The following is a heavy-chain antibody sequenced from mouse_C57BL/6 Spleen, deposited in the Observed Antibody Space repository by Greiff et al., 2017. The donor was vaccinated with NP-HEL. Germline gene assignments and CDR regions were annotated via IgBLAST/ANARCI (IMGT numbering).Heavy chain of an antibody. D-gene: IGHD2-1*01. CDR1: GFTFSDYG. V-gene: IGHV5-15*01. Sequence: EVQGVESGGGLVQPGGSLKLSCAASGFTFSDYGMAWVRQAPRKGPEWVGFISNLAYSIYYADTVTGRFTISRENAKNTLYLDMSSLRAEDAAMYYCAREGAYGIFAYWGQGTLVTVSA. CDR3: AREGAYGIFAY. CDR2: ISNLAYSI. J-gene: IGHJ3*01.